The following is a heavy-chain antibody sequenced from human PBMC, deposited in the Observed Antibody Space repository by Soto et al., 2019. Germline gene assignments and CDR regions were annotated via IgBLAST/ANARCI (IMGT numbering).Heavy chain of an antibody. D-gene: IGHD3-10*01. CDR1: GGSFSGYY. CDR3: ARGRGYYYGSGHYYYGMDV. J-gene: IGHJ6*02. V-gene: IGHV4-34*01. CDR2: INHSGST. Sequence: LSLTCAVYGGSFSGYYWSWIRQPPGKGLEWIGEINHSGSTNYNPSLKSRVTISVDTSKNQFSLKLSSVTAADTAVYYCARGRGYYYGSGHYYYGMDVWGQGTTVTVSS.